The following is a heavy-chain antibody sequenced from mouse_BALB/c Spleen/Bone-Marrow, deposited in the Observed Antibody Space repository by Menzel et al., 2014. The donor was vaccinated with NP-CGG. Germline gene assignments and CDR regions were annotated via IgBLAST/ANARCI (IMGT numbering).Heavy chain of an antibody. D-gene: IGHD1-1*01. CDR1: GYTFTSYW. CDR3: TRGYYGSSYDY. CDR2: IYPSDSYT. V-gene: IGHV1-69*02. J-gene: IGHJ2*01. Sequence: VQLQQSGAELVRPGASVKLSCKASGYTFTSYWINWVKQRPGQGLEWIGNIYPSDSYTNYNQKFKDKATLTVDKSSSTTYMQFSSPTSEDSAVYYCTRGYYGSSYDYWGQGTTLTVSS.